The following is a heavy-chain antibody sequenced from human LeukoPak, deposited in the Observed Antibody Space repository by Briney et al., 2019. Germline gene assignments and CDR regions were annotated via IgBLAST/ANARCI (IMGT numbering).Heavy chain of an antibody. CDR1: GFTFSTIS. J-gene: IGHJ6*02. CDR2: FSISSYYE. Sequence: GGSLRPSCAASGFTFSTISMNWGRQAPGKGLDWFPSFSISSYYEYYADSVKGRFTISRDNAKNSLLLQVNSLRAEDTAVYYCARGLTGSGWTTSNYYYYGMDVWGQGTTVTVSS. CDR3: ARGLTGSGWTTSNYYYYGMDV. V-gene: IGHV3-21*01. D-gene: IGHD6-19*01.